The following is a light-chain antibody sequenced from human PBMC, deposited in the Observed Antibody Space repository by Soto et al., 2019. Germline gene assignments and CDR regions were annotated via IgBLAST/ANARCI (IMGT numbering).Light chain of an antibody. Sequence: DNPITQSSFTPSASVGDRVPNPWRASQSGFNLVAWYQPKPGRAPKLLIFDAMNLEYGVPSRFSGDGSETEFTLTINSLQPDDFATYYCQQYRGNSFTFGQGTKLEI. CDR3: QQYRGNSFT. J-gene: IGKJ2*01. V-gene: IGKV1-5*01. CDR2: DAM. CDR1: QSGFNL.